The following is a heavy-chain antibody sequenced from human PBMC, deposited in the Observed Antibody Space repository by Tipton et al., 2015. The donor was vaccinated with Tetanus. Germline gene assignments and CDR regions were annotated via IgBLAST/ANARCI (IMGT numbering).Heavy chain of an antibody. CDR2: ISSSSSYI. Sequence: SLRLSCAASGFTFSSYSMNWVRQAPGKGLEWVSSISSSSSYIYYVDSVKGRFTISRDNAKNSLYLQMNSLRAEDTAVYYCARDRPYCTNGVCYGVDGMDVWGQGTTVTVSS. J-gene: IGHJ6*02. CDR3: ARDRPYCTNGVCYGVDGMDV. V-gene: IGHV3-21*01. CDR1: GFTFSSYS. D-gene: IGHD2-8*01.